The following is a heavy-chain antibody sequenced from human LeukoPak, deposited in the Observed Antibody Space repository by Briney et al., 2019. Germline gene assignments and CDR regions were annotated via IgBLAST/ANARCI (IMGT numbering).Heavy chain of an antibody. CDR2: ANHSGST. CDR3: ARRGYYYYMDV. Sequence: PSETLSLTCAVYGGSFSGYYWSWIRQPPGKGLEWIGEANHSGSTNYNPSLKSRVTISVDTSKNQFSLKLSSVTAADTAVYYCARRGYYYYMDVWGKGTTVTVSS. D-gene: IGHD3-10*01. J-gene: IGHJ6*03. CDR1: GGSFSGYY. V-gene: IGHV4-34*01.